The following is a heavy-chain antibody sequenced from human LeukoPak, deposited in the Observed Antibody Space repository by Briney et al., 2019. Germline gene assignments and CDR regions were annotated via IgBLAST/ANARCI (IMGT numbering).Heavy chain of an antibody. V-gene: IGHV3-64*01. CDR1: GFTFSSYA. CDR2: ISSNGGST. Sequence: GGSLRLSCAASGFTFSSYAMHWVRQAPGKGLEYVSAISSNGGSTYYANSVKGRFTISRDNSKNTLYLQMNSLRAEDTAVYYCAKDRTVRFTFDYWGQGTLVTVSS. D-gene: IGHD4-17*01. CDR3: AKDRTVRFTFDY. J-gene: IGHJ4*02.